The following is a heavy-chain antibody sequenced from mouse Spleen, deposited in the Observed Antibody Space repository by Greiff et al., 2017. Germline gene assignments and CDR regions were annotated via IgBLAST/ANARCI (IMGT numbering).Heavy chain of an antibody. J-gene: IGHJ2*01. D-gene: IGHD2-4*01. CDR3: ARDDYDDGYYFDY. V-gene: IGHV5-17*01. CDR1: GFTFSDYG. Sequence: EVKLVESGGGLVKPGGSLKLSCAASGFTFSDYGMHWVRQAPEKGLEWVAYISSGSSTIYYADTVKGRFTISRDNAKNTLFLQMTSLRSEDTAMYYCARDDYDDGYYFDYWGQGTTLTVSS. CDR2: ISSGSSTI.